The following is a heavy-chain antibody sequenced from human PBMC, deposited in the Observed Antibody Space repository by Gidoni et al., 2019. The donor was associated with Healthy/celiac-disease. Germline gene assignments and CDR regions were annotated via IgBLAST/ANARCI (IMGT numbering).Heavy chain of an antibody. V-gene: IGHV3-23*01. CDR1: GFPFSSYA. CDR3: AKDGGGSYGYYGMDV. D-gene: IGHD1-26*01. CDR2: ISGSGGST. J-gene: IGHJ6*02. Sequence: EVQLLESGGGLVQPGGSLRLSCAASGFPFSSYAMSWFRQAPGKGLEWVSAISGSGGSTYYADSVKGRFTISRDNSKNTLYLQMNSLRAEDTAVYYCAKDGGGSYGYYGMDVWGQGTTVTVSS.